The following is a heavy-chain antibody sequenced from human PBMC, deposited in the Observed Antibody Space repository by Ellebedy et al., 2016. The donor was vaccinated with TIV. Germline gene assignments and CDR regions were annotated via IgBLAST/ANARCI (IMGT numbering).Heavy chain of an antibody. Sequence: ASVKVSCKASGYTFTGYYMHWVRQAPGQGLEWMGWINPNSGGTNYAQKFQGWVTMTRDTSISTAYMELSRLRSDDTAVYYCARARIAARPHYYYYGMDVWGQGTTVTVSS. J-gene: IGHJ6*02. CDR1: GYTFTGYY. V-gene: IGHV1-2*04. CDR2: INPNSGGT. D-gene: IGHD6-6*01. CDR3: ARARIAARPHYYYYGMDV.